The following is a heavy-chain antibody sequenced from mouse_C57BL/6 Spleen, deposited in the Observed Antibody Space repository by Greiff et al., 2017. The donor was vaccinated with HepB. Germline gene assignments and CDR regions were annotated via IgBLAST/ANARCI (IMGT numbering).Heavy chain of an antibody. Sequence: VQLQQSGPELVKPGDSVKISCKASGYSFTDYNMNWVQRSNGKSLEWIGVINPNYGTTSYNQKFQGKATLTVDQSSSTAYMQLNSLTSDDSAVYYCARSHHYYGSGGWYFDVWGTGTTVTVSS. V-gene: IGHV1-39*01. CDR1: GYSFTDYN. CDR2: INPNYGTT. J-gene: IGHJ1*03. D-gene: IGHD1-1*01. CDR3: ARSHHYYGSGGWYFDV.